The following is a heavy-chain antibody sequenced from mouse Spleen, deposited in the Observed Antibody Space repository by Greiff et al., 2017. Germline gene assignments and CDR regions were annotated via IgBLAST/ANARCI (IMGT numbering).Heavy chain of an antibody. CDR1: GFTFSDYG. D-gene: IGHD2-3*01. CDR2: ISSGSSTI. J-gene: IGHJ2*01. CDR3: ARLYDGYYVDY. V-gene: IGHV5-17*01. Sequence: EVKLMESGGGLVKPGGSLKLSCAASGFTFSDYGMHWVRQAPEKGLEWVAYISSGSSTIYYADTVKGRFTISRDNAKNTLFLQMTSLRSEDTAMYYCARLYDGYYVDYWGQGTTLPGSS.